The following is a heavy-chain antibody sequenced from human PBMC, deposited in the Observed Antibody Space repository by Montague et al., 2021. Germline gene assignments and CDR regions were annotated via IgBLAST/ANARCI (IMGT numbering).Heavy chain of an antibody. Sequence: SLRLSCAASDFTFSTYAMHWVRQAPGKGLEWVAVIWYDGSNKFYADSVKGRFTISRDNSKNTLYLQMNNLRAEDTAMYYCAGEVAPGSGSNSVDYWGQGTLVTVSS. CDR3: AGEVAPGSGSNSVDY. CDR1: DFTFSTYA. J-gene: IGHJ4*02. CDR2: IWYDGSNK. V-gene: IGHV3-33*01. D-gene: IGHD3-10*01.